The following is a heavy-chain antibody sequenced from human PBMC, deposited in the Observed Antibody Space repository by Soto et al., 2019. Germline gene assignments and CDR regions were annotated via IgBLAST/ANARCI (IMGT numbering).Heavy chain of an antibody. V-gene: IGHV3-33*01. J-gene: IGHJ4*02. CDR3: ARDQVRAVVPAAPPSY. CDR1: GFTFSSYG. CDR2: IWYDGSNK. D-gene: IGHD2-2*01. Sequence: QVQLVESGGGVVQPGRSLRLSCAASGFTFSSYGMHWVRQAPGKGLEWVAVIWYDGSNKYYADSVKGRFTISRDNSKNTLYLQMNSLRAADTAVYYCARDQVRAVVPAAPPSYWGQGTLVTVSS.